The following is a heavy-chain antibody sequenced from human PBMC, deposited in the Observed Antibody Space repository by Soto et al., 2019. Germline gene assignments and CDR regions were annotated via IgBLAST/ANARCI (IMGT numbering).Heavy chain of an antibody. CDR3: ARETKFLAYCGGDCYHNAFDI. CDR2: IYYSGST. J-gene: IGHJ3*02. V-gene: IGHV4-30-4*01. Sequence: QVQLQESGPGLVKPSQTLSLTCTVSGGSISSGDYYWSWIRQPPGKGLEWIGYIYYSGSTYYNPSLKRRVTISVDTSKNQFSLKLSSVTAADTAVYYCARETKFLAYCGGDCYHNAFDIWGQGTMVTVSS. CDR1: GGSISSGDYY. D-gene: IGHD2-21*02.